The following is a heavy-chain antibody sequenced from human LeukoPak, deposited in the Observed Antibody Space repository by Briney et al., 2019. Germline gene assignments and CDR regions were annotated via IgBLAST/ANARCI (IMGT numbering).Heavy chain of an antibody. D-gene: IGHD3-10*01. Sequence: KPSETLSLTCTVSGSSISSYYWSWIRQAPGKGLEWIGRGSTSGSTNYNPSLKSRVTMSVEPSKNQFSLKLSSVTAADTAVYYCARDSYFGSGHYYIDYWGQGTLVTVSS. J-gene: IGHJ4*02. CDR2: GSTSGST. V-gene: IGHV4-4*07. CDR3: ARDSYFGSGHYYIDY. CDR1: GSSISSYY.